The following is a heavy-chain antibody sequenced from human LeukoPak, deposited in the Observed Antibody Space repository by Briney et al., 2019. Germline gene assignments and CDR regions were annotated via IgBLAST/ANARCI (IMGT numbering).Heavy chain of an antibody. CDR3: ATRQEYCGGDCFTWFDP. Sequence: PGGSLRLSCTVSGFTFSTYAMSWVRQAPGKGLEWVSGISGNSIGKYYADSVKGRFTISRDNPKNTLYLQMNSPRGEDTAIYYCATRQEYCGGDCFTWFDPWGQGTLVTVSS. CDR1: GFTFSTYA. V-gene: IGHV3-23*01. CDR2: ISGNSIGK. D-gene: IGHD2-21*01. J-gene: IGHJ5*02.